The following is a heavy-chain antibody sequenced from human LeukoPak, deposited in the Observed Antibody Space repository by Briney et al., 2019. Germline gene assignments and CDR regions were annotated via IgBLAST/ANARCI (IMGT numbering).Heavy chain of an antibody. Sequence: SETLSLTCAVSGGSISSGDYPWSWIRQPPGKGLEWIGYIFHTGHTSYNPSLKSRVTISVDMSKSQLSLKLSSVTAADTAVYYCARGFYGSGSQFGYWGQGTLVTVSS. V-gene: IGHV4-30-2*01. CDR2: IFHTGHT. CDR1: GGSISSGDYP. CDR3: ARGFYGSGSQFGY. J-gene: IGHJ4*02. D-gene: IGHD3-10*01.